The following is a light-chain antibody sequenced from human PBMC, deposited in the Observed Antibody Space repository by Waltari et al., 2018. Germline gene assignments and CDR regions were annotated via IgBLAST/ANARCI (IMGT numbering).Light chain of an antibody. Sequence: DIVMTQSPESLAVSLGERATINCKSSQSLLYRPNNQNYLTWYQRKPGQPPKLLISWASTRESGVSDRFSGSGSGTDFTLTISSLQAEDVAVYYCQQSYTTPLTFGGGTRVEIK. CDR1: QSLLYRPNNQNY. V-gene: IGKV4-1*01. CDR2: WAS. J-gene: IGKJ4*01. CDR3: QQSYTTPLT.